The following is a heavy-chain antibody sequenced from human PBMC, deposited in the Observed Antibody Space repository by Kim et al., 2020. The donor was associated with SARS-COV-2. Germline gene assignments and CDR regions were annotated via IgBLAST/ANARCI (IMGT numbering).Heavy chain of an antibody. CDR2: IWYDGSNK. CDR3: AKDEAPRGYSFGYFDY. V-gene: IGHV3-33*03. Sequence: GLEWVAVIWYDGSNKYYGDSVKGRFTISRDKSKNTLYLQMNSLRAEDTAVYFCAKDEAPRGYSFGYFDYWGQGTLVTVSS. D-gene: IGHD5-18*01. J-gene: IGHJ4*02.